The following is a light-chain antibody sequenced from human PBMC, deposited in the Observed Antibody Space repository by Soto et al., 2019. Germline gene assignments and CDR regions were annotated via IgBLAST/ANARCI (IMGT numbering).Light chain of an antibody. Sequence: EIVMTQSPATLSVSPRERATLSCRASQSVSSNLAWYQQKPGQAPRLLIYGASTRATGIPARFGGSGSGTDFTLTISSLQSEDFAVYYCQQYNLWPQTFGQGTNVEIK. CDR1: QSVSSN. V-gene: IGKV3-15*01. CDR2: GAS. J-gene: IGKJ1*01. CDR3: QQYNLWPQT.